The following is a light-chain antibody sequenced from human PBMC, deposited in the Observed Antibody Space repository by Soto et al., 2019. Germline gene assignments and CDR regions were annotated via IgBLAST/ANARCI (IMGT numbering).Light chain of an antibody. CDR2: EGS. CDR1: SSDVGSYNL. CDR3: CSYAGSSFV. J-gene: IGLJ1*01. V-gene: IGLV2-23*01. Sequence: LTQPASVSGSPGQSITISCTGTSSDVGSYNLVSWYQQHPGKAPKLMIYEGSKRPSGVSNRFSGSKSGNTASLTISGLQAEDEADYYCCSYAGSSFVFGTGTKVTVL.